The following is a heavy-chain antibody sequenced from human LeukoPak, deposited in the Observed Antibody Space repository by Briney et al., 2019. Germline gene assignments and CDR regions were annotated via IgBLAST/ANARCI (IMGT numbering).Heavy chain of an antibody. Sequence: ASVKVSCKASGYTFTGYYLLWVRQAPGQGLEWMGWINPNSGDTNYTQKFQGRVTMTRDTSISTAYMELSRLRSDDTAVYYCAKPRFGYCSSTNSYSWFDPWGQGTLVTVSS. D-gene: IGHD2-2*03. CDR2: INPNSGDT. V-gene: IGHV1-2*02. J-gene: IGHJ5*02. CDR3: AKPRFGYCSSTNSYSWFDP. CDR1: GYTFTGYY.